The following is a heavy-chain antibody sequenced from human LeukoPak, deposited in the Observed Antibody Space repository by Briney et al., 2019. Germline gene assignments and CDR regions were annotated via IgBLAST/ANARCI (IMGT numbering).Heavy chain of an antibody. J-gene: IGHJ6*03. CDR3: ARVLVGATTFLYNYYYMDV. V-gene: IGHV1-24*01. D-gene: IGHD1-26*01. CDR2: FDPEDGET. Sequence: ASVKVSCKVSGYTLTELSMHWVRQAPGKGLEWMGGFDPEDGETIYAQKFQGRVTITADKSTSTAYMELSSLRSEDTAVYYCARVLVGATTFLYNYYYMDVWGKGTTVTVSS. CDR1: GYTLTELS.